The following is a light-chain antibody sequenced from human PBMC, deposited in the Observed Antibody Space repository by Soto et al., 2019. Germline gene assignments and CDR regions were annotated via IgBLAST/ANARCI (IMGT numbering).Light chain of an antibody. CDR2: ATS. J-gene: IGKJ4*01. Sequence: DIQMTQSPSSVSASVGDRVIIPCRASQDLSRWLAWYQQKAGKAPQLLISATSTLPSGVPSRFSGSGTGTEFTLTISSLQPEDFATYYCQQANSFPHTLGGGTGVEIK. CDR1: QDLSRW. CDR3: QQANSFPHT. V-gene: IGKV1-12*01.